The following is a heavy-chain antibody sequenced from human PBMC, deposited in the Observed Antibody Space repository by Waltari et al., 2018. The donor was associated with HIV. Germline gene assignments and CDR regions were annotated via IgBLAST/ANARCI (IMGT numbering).Heavy chain of an antibody. CDR1: GVTFTYYW. CDR3: ARIGTFPHNYAIDF. CDR2: TKDGGSEK. J-gene: IGHJ6*02. D-gene: IGHD1-26*01. V-gene: IGHV3-7*01. Sequence: EVQLMESGGGWVQFGGSLRLSCAAFGVTFTYYWMSWVRQTQGKRLEGVGATKDGGSEKDYVGSVKGRFTSSRANAKTSMFLQMNSLRAEDTAVYYCARIGTFPHNYAIDFWGQGTTVTVSS.